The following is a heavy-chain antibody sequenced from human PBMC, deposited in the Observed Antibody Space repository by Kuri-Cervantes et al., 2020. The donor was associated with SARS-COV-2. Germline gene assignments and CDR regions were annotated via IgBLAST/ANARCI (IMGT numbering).Heavy chain of an antibody. V-gene: IGHV3-30*04. J-gene: IGHJ4*02. CDR2: ISYDGSNK. CDR1: GFTFSSYA. Sequence: GESLKISCAASGFTFSSYAMHWVRQAPGKGLEWVAVISYDGSNKYYADSVKGRFTISRDNSKNTLYLQMNSLRAEDTAVYYCARDGGGNLGDWGQGTLVTVSS. D-gene: IGHD4-23*01. CDR3: ARDGGGNLGD.